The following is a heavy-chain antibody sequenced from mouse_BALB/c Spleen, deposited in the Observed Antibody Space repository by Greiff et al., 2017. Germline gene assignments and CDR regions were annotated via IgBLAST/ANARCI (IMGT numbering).Heavy chain of an antibody. J-gene: IGHJ4*01. D-gene: IGHD2-2*01. CDR1: GYTFTDYE. V-gene: IGHV1-15*01. CDR2: IDPETGGT. Sequence: VQLQQSGAELVRPGASVTLSCKASGYTFTDYEMHWVKQTPVHGLEWIGAIDPETGGTAYNQKFKGKATLTADKSSSTAYMELRSLTSEDSAVYYCTRRGTYGYDDAMDYWGQGTSVTVSS. CDR3: TRRGTYGYDDAMDY.